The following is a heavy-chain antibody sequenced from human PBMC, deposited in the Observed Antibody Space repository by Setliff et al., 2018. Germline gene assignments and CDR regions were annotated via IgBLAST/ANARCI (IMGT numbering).Heavy chain of an antibody. D-gene: IGHD2-21*01. CDR1: GFTFSHFW. CDR3: ARVIVGGGNTPFDL. V-gene: IGHV3-74*03. J-gene: IGHJ4*02. CDR2: IGTDGSGT. Sequence: GGSLRLSCAASGFTFSHFWMHWVRQVPGKGLVWVSRIGTDGSGTEYADSVKGRFTVSRDNAKNTLYLQMNRLRAEDTAVYYCARVIVGGGNTPFDLWGQGTLVTVSS.